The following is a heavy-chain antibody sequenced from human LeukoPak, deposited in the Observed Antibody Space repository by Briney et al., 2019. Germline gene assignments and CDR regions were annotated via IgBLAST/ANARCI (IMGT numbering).Heavy chain of an antibody. Sequence: PGGSLRISCAVSGFTVTSNYMSWVRQAPGKGLEWVSVVYSGGTTYYADSVKGRFAISRDNSKNTLYLQMNSLRAEDTAVYYCASVGYVILTGYPSWFDPWGQGTLVTVSS. CDR2: VYSGGTT. CDR1: GFTVTSNY. CDR3: ASVGYVILTGYPSWFDP. J-gene: IGHJ5*02. D-gene: IGHD3-9*01. V-gene: IGHV3-53*01.